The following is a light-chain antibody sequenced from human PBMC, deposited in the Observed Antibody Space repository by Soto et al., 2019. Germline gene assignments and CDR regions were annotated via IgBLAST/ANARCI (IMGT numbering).Light chain of an antibody. J-gene: IGKJ1*01. V-gene: IGKV3-20*01. CDR3: QQYGNSPRGT. CDR2: GAS. Sequence: EIVLTQSPGTLSLSPGERATFSCRASQSVSSSYLAWYQQKPGQAPRLLIYGASSRAIGIPDRFSGSGSGTDFTLTISRLEPEDFAVYYCQQYGNSPRGTFGQGTKVEIK. CDR1: QSVSSSY.